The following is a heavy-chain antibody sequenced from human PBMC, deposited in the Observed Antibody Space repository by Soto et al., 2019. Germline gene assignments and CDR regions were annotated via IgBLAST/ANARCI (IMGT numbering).Heavy chain of an antibody. Sequence: ASVKVSFKASGYTFTSYYMHWVRQAPGQGLEWMGIINPSGGSTSYAQKFQGRVTMTRDTSTSTVYMELSSLRSEDTAVYYCARDGERIQLWENDAFDIWGQGTMVTVSS. J-gene: IGHJ3*02. CDR2: INPSGGST. CDR3: ARDGERIQLWENDAFDI. CDR1: GYTFTSYY. V-gene: IGHV1-46*01. D-gene: IGHD5-18*01.